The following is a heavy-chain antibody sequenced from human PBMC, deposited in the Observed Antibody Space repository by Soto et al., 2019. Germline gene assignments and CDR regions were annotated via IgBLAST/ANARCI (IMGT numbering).Heavy chain of an antibody. CDR1: GGSISSYH. V-gene: IGHV4-59*01. CDR2: VYNSGST. D-gene: IGHD2-2*01. J-gene: IGHJ6*03. Sequence: SETLSLTCTVSGGSISSYHWSWIRQPTGKGLEWIGEVYNSGSTNYNPSLKNRVTISADTSKNHLSLSLSSVTAADTAVYFCAREMGYCTTTSCHAGPLYYYMDVWGKGTTVTVSS. CDR3: AREMGYCTTTSCHAGPLYYYMDV.